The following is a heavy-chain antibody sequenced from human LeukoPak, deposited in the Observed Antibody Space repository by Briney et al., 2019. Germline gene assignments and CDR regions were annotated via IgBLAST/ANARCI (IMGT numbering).Heavy chain of an antibody. CDR3: AKDTTAAMEHGYFDY. CDR2: ISWNSGSI. Sequence: GGSLRLSCAASGFTFDDYAMHWVRQAPGKGLEWVSGISWNSGSIGYADSVEGRFTISRDNAKNSLYLQMNSLRAEDAALYYCAKDTTAAMEHGYFDYWGQGTLVTVSS. D-gene: IGHD2-2*01. J-gene: IGHJ4*02. CDR1: GFTFDDYA. V-gene: IGHV3-9*01.